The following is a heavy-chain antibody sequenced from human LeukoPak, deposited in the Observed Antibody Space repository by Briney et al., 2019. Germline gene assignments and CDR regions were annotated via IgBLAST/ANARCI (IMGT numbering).Heavy chain of an antibody. V-gene: IGHV4-34*01. J-gene: IGHJ4*02. CDR3: ARGLVRASGNYLYY. CDR1: SGSLSGYY. CDR2: INHSGGT. Sequence: SETLSLTCAVYSGSLSGYYWSWIRQPPGKGLEWIGEINHSGGTNYNPSLKSRVTIAVDTSKNQFSLRLTSVTAADTAVYYCARGLVRASGNYLYYWGQGTLVTVSS. D-gene: IGHD1-26*01.